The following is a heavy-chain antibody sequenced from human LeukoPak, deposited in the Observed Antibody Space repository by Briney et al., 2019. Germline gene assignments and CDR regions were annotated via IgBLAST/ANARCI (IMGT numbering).Heavy chain of an antibody. CDR3: ARGGANRFDY. D-gene: IGHD3-16*01. Sequence: PGGSLRLSCAASGXPFSGYWMTWVRQAPGRGLEWVATIKEDGSEAYFGDSVKGRVAISRDNAKNSLYLQMNSLRGEDTAVYYCARGGANRFDYWGLGTLVTISS. CDR2: IKEDGSEA. CDR1: GXPFSGYW. V-gene: IGHV3-7*04. J-gene: IGHJ4*02.